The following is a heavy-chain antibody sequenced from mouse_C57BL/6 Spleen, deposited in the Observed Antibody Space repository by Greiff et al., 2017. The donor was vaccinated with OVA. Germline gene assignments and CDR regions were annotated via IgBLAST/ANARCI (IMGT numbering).Heavy chain of an antibody. V-gene: IGHV1-59*01. Sequence: QVQLKQPGAELVRPGTSVKLSCKASGYTFTSYWMHWVKQRPGQGLEWIGVIDPSDSYTNYNQKFKGKATLTVDTSSSTAYMQLSSLTSEDSAVYYCARRRNSYYFDYWGQGTTLTVSS. J-gene: IGHJ2*01. CDR1: GYTFTSYW. CDR2: IDPSDSYT. CDR3: ARRRNSYYFDY.